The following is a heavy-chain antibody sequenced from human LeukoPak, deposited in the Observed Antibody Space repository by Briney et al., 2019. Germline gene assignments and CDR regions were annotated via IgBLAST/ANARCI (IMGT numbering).Heavy chain of an antibody. CDR1: GGSVSSSSYY. D-gene: IGHD2-2*01. Sequence: PSETLSLTCTVSGGSVSSSSYYWSWIRQPPGKGLEWIGYLSYSGGTNYNPSLKSRVSISVDTSKNQFSLKLSSVTAADTAVYYCARYPHCSSTDCYVTWGQGTLVIVPA. J-gene: IGHJ4*02. CDR2: LSYSGGT. V-gene: IGHV4-61*01. CDR3: ARYPHCSSTDCYVT.